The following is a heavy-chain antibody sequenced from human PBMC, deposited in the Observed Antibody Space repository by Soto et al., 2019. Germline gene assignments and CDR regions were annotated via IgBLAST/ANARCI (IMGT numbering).Heavy chain of an antibody. V-gene: IGHV1-8*01. J-gene: IGHJ5*02. CDR2: MNPNSGNT. CDR3: ARHYYDSSAYYYSWFDP. CDR1: GYTFTSYD. Sequence: QVQLVQSGAEVKKPGASVKVSCKASGYTFTSYDINWERQATGQGLEWMGWMNPNSGNTGYAQKFQGRVTMTRNTSISTAYMELSSLRSEDTAVYYCARHYYDSSAYYYSWFDPWGQGTLVTVSS. D-gene: IGHD3-22*01.